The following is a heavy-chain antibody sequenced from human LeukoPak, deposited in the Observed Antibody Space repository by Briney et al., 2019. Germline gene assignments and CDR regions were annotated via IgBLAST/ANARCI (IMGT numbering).Heavy chain of an antibody. J-gene: IGHJ6*03. D-gene: IGHD3-10*01. CDR3: ARAQPYGSGRVYYYHYYYYYLDV. CDR2: INHSGST. CDR1: GGSFSGYY. V-gene: IGHV4-34*01. Sequence: PSETLSLTCVVFGGSFSGYYWTWIRQPPGKGLEWLGEINHSGSTNYNPSLKSRVTISLDTSKNQFSLKLSSVTAADTAVYYCARAQPYGSGRVYYYHYYYYYLDVWDKGTTVTVSS.